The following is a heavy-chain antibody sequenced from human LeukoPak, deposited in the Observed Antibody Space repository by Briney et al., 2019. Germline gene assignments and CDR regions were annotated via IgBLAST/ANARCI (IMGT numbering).Heavy chain of an antibody. D-gene: IGHD4-11*01. CDR1: GGSFSGYY. CDR3: ARGTPDYSNYYYYYYGMDA. J-gene: IGHJ6*02. CDR2: INHSGST. Sequence: SETLSLTCAVYGGSFSGYYWSWIRQPPGQGLEWIGEINHSGSTNYNPSLKSRVTISVDTSKNQFSLKLSSVTAADTAVYYCARGTPDYSNYYYYYYGMDAWGQGTTVTVSS. V-gene: IGHV4-34*01.